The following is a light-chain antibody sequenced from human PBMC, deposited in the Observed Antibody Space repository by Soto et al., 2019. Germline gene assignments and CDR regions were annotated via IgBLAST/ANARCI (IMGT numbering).Light chain of an antibody. CDR1: QSISSY. V-gene: IGKV1-39*01. CDR3: QQSYSTPYT. CDR2: AAS. J-gene: IGKJ2*01. Sequence: DIQMTQSPSSLSASLGDRVTITCRASQSISSYLNWYQQKPGKAPHLLIYAASSLQSGVPSRYSGRGSGTDFTLTISSLQPEDFATYYCQQSYSTPYTFGQGTKLEIK.